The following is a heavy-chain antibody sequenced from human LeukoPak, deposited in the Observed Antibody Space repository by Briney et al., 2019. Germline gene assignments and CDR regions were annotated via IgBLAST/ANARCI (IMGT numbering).Heavy chain of an antibody. J-gene: IGHJ4*02. CDR3: ARGPGITIFGVVPDGVRDFDY. CDR2: INPNSGGT. D-gene: IGHD3-3*01. CDR1: GYTFTGYY. Sequence: GASVKVSCKASGYTFTGYYMHWVRQAPGQGLEWMGWINPNSGGTNYAQKFQGRVTMTRDTSISTAYMELSRLRSDDTAVYYCARGPGITIFGVVPDGVRDFDYWGQGTLVTVSS. V-gene: IGHV1-2*02.